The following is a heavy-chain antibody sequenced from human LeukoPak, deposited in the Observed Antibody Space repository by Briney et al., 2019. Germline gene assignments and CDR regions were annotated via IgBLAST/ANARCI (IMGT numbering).Heavy chain of an antibody. J-gene: IGHJ5*02. Sequence: GGSLRLSCAASGFTFSSYWMHWVRQAPGKGLVWVSRINSDGSSTSYADSVKGRFTISRDNAKNTLYLQMNSLRAEDTAVYYCAREAYHDYGDYGSDPWGQGTLVTVSS. CDR3: AREAYHDYGDYGSDP. V-gene: IGHV3-74*01. D-gene: IGHD4-17*01. CDR2: INSDGSST. CDR1: GFTFSSYW.